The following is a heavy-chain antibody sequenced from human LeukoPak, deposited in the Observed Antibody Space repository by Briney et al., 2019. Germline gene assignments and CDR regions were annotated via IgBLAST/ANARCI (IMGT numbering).Heavy chain of an antibody. CDR1: EFTFSNYW. D-gene: IGHD3-10*01. J-gene: IGHJ2*01. V-gene: IGHV3-7*01. CDR2: IKQDGSEK. Sequence: GGSLRLSCAASEFTFSNYWMSWVRQAPGKGLEWVAKIKQDGSEKSYVDSVKGRFTISRDNTENSLYLQISSVRAEDTAVYYCARDRGHYYASGSYSHYWYFDLWGRGTLVTVSS. CDR3: ARDRGHYYASGSYSHYWYFDL.